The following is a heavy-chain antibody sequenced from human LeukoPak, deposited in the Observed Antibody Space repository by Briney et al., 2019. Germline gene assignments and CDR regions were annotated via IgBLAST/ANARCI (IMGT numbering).Heavy chain of an antibody. V-gene: IGHV4-39*07. Sequence: SETLSLTCTVSSGSISGSSYFWSWIRQPPGKGLEWIGEINHSGSTNYNPSLKSRVTISVDTSKNQFSLKLSSVTAADTAVYYCARGVGATSPFDYWGQGTLVTVSS. D-gene: IGHD1-26*01. J-gene: IGHJ4*02. CDR3: ARGVGATSPFDY. CDR1: SGSISGSSYF. CDR2: INHSGST.